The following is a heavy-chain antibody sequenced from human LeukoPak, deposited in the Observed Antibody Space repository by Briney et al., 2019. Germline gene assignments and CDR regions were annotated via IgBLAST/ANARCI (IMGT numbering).Heavy chain of an antibody. V-gene: IGHV3-23*01. CDR2: ISDSGGKT. D-gene: IGHD3-10*01. CDR1: GFTFNNYA. Sequence: GGSLRLSCTAAGFTFNNYAMSWVCQAPGKGLEWVSHISDSGGKTYYADPVKGRFTISRDNSKNTLYLQMDSLRAEDTAIYYCADFGSGSYCFDYWGQGTLVTVSS. J-gene: IGHJ4*02. CDR3: ADFGSGSYCFDY.